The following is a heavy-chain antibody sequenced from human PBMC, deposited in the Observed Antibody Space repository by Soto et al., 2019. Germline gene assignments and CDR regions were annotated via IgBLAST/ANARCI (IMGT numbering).Heavy chain of an antibody. D-gene: IGHD3-10*01. J-gene: IGHJ4*02. CDR1: GFTFSSYW. CDR3: GRGASGSYRLDY. V-gene: IGHV3-74*01. Sequence: EVQLVESGGGLVQPGGSLRLSCAASGFTFSSYWMHWVRQAPGKGLVWVSRINSDGSSTNYADSVKGQFTISRDNAKNTLXLQMXSXRAEDTAVXXCGRGASGSYRLDYWGQGTLVTVSS. CDR2: INSDGSST.